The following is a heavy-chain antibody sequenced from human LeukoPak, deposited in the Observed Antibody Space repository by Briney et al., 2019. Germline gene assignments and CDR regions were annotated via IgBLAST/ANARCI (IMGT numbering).Heavy chain of an antibody. CDR3: ARVRGGYCSSTSCSHGMDY. D-gene: IGHD2-2*01. J-gene: IGHJ4*02. CDR2: XXXXGSEK. CDR1: GFTFSSYW. Sequence: GGSLRLSCAASGFTFSSYWMSWVRQAPGKGLEWGAXXXXXGSEKEYVDSVMGRFTISRDNAKYSLYLQMYSLRAEDTAVYYCARVRGGYCSSTSCSHGMDYWGQGTLVTVSS. V-gene: IGHV3-7*01.